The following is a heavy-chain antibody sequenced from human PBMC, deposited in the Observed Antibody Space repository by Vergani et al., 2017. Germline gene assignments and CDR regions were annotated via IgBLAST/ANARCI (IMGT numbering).Heavy chain of an antibody. V-gene: IGHV1-46*01. CDR2: INPSGGST. CDR1: GYTFTSYY. Sequence: QVQLVQSGAEVKKPGASVKVSCKASGYTFTSYYMHWVRQAPGQGLEWMGIINPSGGSTSYAQKFQGRVTMTRDTSASTVYMELGSLISDGTAVYYCARWYYYDSSGYYYPDYYYGMDVWGQGTTVTVSS. D-gene: IGHD3-22*01. CDR3: ARWYYYDSSGYYYPDYYYGMDV. J-gene: IGHJ6*02.